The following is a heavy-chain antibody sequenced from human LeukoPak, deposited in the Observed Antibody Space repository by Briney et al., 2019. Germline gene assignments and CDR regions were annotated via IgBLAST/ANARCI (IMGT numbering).Heavy chain of an antibody. Sequence: PGGSLRLSCGASGFTVSSNYVTWVRQAPGKGLEWVSLIYSGGSTYYADSVKGRFTISRDNSKNTLYLQMNSLRAEDTAVYYCASDSGSSFEAFDIWGQGTMVTVSS. CDR1: GFTVSSNY. V-gene: IGHV3-53*01. CDR2: IYSGGST. CDR3: ASDSGSSFEAFDI. D-gene: IGHD1-26*01. J-gene: IGHJ3*02.